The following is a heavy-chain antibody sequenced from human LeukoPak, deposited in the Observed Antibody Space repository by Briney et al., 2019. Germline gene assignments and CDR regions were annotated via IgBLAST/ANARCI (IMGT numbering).Heavy chain of an antibody. Sequence: QPGGSLRLSCAASGFTFSSYWMHWVRHAPGKGLVWLSRINGDGYSISYADSVKGRFTISRDNAKKTLYLQMNSLRAEDTAMYYCARGEAVAGNDHWGQGALVTVSS. V-gene: IGHV3-74*01. CDR3: ARGEAVAGNDH. CDR1: GFTFSSYW. J-gene: IGHJ4*02. D-gene: IGHD6-19*01. CDR2: INGDGYSI.